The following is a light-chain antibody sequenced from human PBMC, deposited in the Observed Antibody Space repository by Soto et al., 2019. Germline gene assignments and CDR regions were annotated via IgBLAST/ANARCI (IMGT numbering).Light chain of an antibody. J-gene: IGLJ1*01. Sequence: QSALTQPPSVSGSPGQSITISCSGTSSDIGAYEYVSWYQQHPGKPPKLMIYKXXXXPSGVSYRFSGSKSGNKASLTIYRLQTEDEADYYCLSHTTSRTYVFGPGTKVTVL. CDR1: SSDIGAYEY. V-gene: IGLV2-14*03. CDR3: LSHTTSRTYV. CDR2: KXX.